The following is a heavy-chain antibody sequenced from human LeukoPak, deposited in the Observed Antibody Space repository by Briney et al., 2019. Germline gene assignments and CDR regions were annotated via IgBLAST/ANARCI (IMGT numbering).Heavy chain of an antibody. J-gene: IGHJ4*02. CDR1: GYTFTGYY. Sequence: GASVKVSCKASGYTFTGYYMHWVRRAPGQGLEWMGWFNPNSGDTNYAQKFQGRVTMTRDTSISTAYMELGRLTSDDTAVYYCGRGTYCSGGSCYSFDYWGQGTLVTVSS. CDR2: FNPNSGDT. CDR3: GRGTYCSGGSCYSFDY. D-gene: IGHD2-15*01. V-gene: IGHV1-2*02.